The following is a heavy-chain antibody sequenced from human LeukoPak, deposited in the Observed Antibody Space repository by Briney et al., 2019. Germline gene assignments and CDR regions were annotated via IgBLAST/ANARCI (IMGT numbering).Heavy chain of an antibody. J-gene: IGHJ6*02. CDR3: ARGGLGYSSSWYSYYYGMDV. Sequence: SETLSLTCAVYGGSFSGYYWSWIRQPPGKGLEWIGKINHSGSTNYNPSLKSRVTISVDTSKNQFSLKLSSVTAADTAVYYCARGGLGYSSSWYSYYYGMDVWGQGTTVTVSS. D-gene: IGHD6-13*01. V-gene: IGHV4-34*01. CDR1: GGSFSGYY. CDR2: INHSGST.